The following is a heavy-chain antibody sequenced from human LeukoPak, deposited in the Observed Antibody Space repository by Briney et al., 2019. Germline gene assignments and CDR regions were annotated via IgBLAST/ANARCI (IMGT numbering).Heavy chain of an antibody. J-gene: IGHJ4*02. Sequence: GGSLSLSCAASGFTFSSYAMSWVCQAPGKGLEWVSAISGSGGSTYYADSVKGRFTISRDNSKNTLYLQMNSLRAEDTAVYYCAKGLSIAALSCFDYWGQGTLVTVSS. V-gene: IGHV3-23*01. CDR2: ISGSGGST. CDR3: AKGLSIAALSCFDY. CDR1: GFTFSSYA. D-gene: IGHD6-6*01.